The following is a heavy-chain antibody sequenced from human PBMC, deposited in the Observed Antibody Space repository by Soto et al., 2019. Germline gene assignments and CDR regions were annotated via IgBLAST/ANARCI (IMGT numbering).Heavy chain of an antibody. V-gene: IGHV3-11*01. J-gene: IGHJ4*02. Sequence: GGSRRPSCTASGFTFSDYYMSWIRQAPGKGLEWVSYISSSGSTIYYADSVKGRVTISRDNAKNSLYLKMNSLRAEDTAVYYCARDCDFWSGYPYFDYWGQGTLVTVSS. D-gene: IGHD3-3*01. CDR1: GFTFSDYY. CDR3: ARDCDFWSGYPYFDY. CDR2: ISSSGSTI.